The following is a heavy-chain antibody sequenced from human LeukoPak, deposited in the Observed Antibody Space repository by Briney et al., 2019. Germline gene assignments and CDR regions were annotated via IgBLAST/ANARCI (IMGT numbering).Heavy chain of an antibody. D-gene: IGHD6-13*01. CDR3: ARWSSSSWYMVLGIGDY. CDR2: ISAYNGNT. V-gene: IGHV1-18*01. J-gene: IGHJ4*02. Sequence: ASVKVSCKASGYTFTSYGISWVRQTPGQGLEWMGWISAYNGNTNYAQKLQGRVTMTTDTSTSTAYMELRSLRSDDTAVYYCARWSSSSWYMVLGIGDYWGQGTLVIVSS. CDR1: GYTFTSYG.